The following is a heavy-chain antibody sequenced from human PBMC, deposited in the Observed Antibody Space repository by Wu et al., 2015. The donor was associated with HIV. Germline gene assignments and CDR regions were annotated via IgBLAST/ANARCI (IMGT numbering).Heavy chain of an antibody. V-gene: IGHV1-8*03. CDR3: ARGGRYCGGDCYSAADY. Sequence: QVQLVQSGAELKTPGASVKVSRRASGYTLTQFDIHWVRQATGQGLEWMGWMNPNSGNIVYTQKFLGRVTITRNTSINTAYMELGSLKSEDTAVYYCARGGRYCGGDCYSAADYWGQGTLVTVSS. J-gene: IGHJ4*02. CDR1: GYTLTQFD. D-gene: IGHD2-21*01. CDR2: MNPNSGNI.